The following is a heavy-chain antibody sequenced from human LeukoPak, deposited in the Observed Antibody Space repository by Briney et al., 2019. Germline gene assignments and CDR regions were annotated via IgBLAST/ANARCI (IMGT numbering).Heavy chain of an antibody. D-gene: IGHD1-26*01. CDR3: ALGATTPRGAFGL. Sequence: ASVKVSCKSSGYTFTGYYMHWVRQAPGQGLEWMGWINPNSGGTNSAQRFQGRVTMTRDTSIRTAYMELSRLSSDDTAVYYCALGATTPRGAFGLWGQGTMITVSS. V-gene: IGHV1-2*02. J-gene: IGHJ3*01. CDR2: INPNSGGT. CDR1: GYTFTGYY.